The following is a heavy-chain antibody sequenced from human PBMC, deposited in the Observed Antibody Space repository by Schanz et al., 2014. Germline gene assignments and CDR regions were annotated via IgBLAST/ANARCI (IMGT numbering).Heavy chain of an antibody. CDR2: IGTSGGT. V-gene: IGHV3-23*01. Sequence: EVQLLESGGGLVQPGGSLKLSCAASGLIFSNYVMSWVRQAPGKGLEWVSTIGTSGGTNYAESVKGRFTISRDNSKSTLYLQMNRLRAEDTAVYYCARDGYSVVVISPTESFDNWGQGTMVTVSP. J-gene: IGHJ3*02. CDR3: ARDGYSVVVISPTESFDN. D-gene: IGHD2-21*01. CDR1: GLIFSNYV.